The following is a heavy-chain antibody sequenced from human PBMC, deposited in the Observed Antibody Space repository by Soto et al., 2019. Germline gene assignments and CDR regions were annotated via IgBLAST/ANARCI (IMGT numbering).Heavy chain of an antibody. D-gene: IGHD5-12*01. CDR3: ARFSVVATSSVGSNYFDY. J-gene: IGHJ4*02. Sequence: QVQLQQWGAGLLKPSEALSLTCAVYGGSFSGYYWSWIRQPPGKGLEWIGEINHSGSTNYNPSLKRRVTISVDTSKNQFSLKLSSVTAADTAVYYCARFSVVATSSVGSNYFDYWGQGTLVTVSS. CDR1: GGSFSGYY. V-gene: IGHV4-34*01. CDR2: INHSGST.